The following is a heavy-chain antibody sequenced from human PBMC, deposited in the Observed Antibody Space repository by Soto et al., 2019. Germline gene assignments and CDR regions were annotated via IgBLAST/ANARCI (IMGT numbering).Heavy chain of an antibody. CDR1: GFTFSSYG. D-gene: IGHD3-3*01. J-gene: IGHJ3*02. Sequence: GGSLRLSCAASGFTFSSYGMHWVRQAPGKGLEWVAVISYDGSNKYYADSVKGRFTISRDNSKNTLYLQMNSLRAEDTAVYYCAKDRTIFAQTSAFDIWGQGTMVTVSS. V-gene: IGHV3-30*18. CDR3: AKDRTIFAQTSAFDI. CDR2: ISYDGSNK.